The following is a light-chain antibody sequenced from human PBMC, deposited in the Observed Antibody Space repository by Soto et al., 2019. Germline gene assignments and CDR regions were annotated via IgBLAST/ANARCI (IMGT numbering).Light chain of an antibody. V-gene: IGKV1-12*01. J-gene: IGKJ5*01. CDR3: QQANSFPLT. CDR1: QGISRW. Sequence: DLQMTQSPSFVSASVGDRVTITWRASQGISRWLAWYQQRPGKAPELLIYGASSLQSGVPSRFSGSGSETDFTLTISSLQPEDFATYYCQQANSFPLTFGQGTRLEIK. CDR2: GAS.